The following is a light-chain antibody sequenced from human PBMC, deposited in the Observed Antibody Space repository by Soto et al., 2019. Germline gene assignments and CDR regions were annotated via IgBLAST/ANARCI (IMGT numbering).Light chain of an antibody. CDR2: KAS. CDR3: QHCNSYPHP. J-gene: IGKJ4*01. Sequence: DIQMTQSPSTLSASVGDRVTITCRASQSISSWLAWYQQKPGKAPKLLIYKASSLESGVPSMFSGSGAGTEFPLTDRSLQPDDFATYSCQHCNSYPHPFVGGTQVEIK. CDR1: QSISSW. V-gene: IGKV1-5*03.